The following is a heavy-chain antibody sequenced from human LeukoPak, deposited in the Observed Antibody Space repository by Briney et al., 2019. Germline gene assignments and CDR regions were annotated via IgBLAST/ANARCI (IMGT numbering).Heavy chain of an antibody. Sequence: SETLSLTCTVSGGSISSYYWSWIRQPPGKGLEWIGYIYYSGSTNYNPSLKGRVTISVDTSKNQFSLKLSSVTAADTAVYYCARDQVAAGWFDPWGQGTLVTVSS. J-gene: IGHJ5*02. CDR2: IYYSGST. V-gene: IGHV4-59*01. CDR1: GGSISSYY. D-gene: IGHD6-13*01. CDR3: ARDQVAAGWFDP.